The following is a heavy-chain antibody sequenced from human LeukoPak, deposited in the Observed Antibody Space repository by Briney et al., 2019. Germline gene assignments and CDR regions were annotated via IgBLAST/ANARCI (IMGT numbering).Heavy chain of an antibody. Sequence: SETLSLTCTVSGGSMSSSYYYWGWIRQPPGKGLEWMGSIYYSESTYYNPSLRGRVTIFVDTSKNQFSLKLSSVTAADTAVYYCARGRDGYNFLNRGEYYYFDYWGQGTLVTVSS. V-gene: IGHV4-39*01. CDR2: IYYSEST. CDR3: ARGRDGYNFLNRGEYYYFDY. D-gene: IGHD5-24*01. J-gene: IGHJ4*02. CDR1: GGSMSSSYYY.